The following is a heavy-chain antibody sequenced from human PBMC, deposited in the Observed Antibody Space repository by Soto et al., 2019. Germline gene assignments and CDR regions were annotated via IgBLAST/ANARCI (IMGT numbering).Heavy chain of an antibody. Sequence: ASVKVSCKVSGYTLTELSMHWVRQAPGKGLEWMGGFDPEDGETIYAQKFQGRVTMTRDTSIDTAYMELTNLRSEDTAIYYCASDMSTTWGQGTLVTVSS. V-gene: IGHV1-24*01. J-gene: IGHJ5*02. D-gene: IGHD2-2*01. CDR3: ASDMSTT. CDR1: GYTLTELS. CDR2: FDPEDGET.